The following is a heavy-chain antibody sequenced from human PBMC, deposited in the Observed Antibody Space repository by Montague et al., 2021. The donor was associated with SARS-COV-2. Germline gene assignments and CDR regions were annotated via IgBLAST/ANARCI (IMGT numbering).Heavy chain of an antibody. D-gene: IGHD4-23*01. CDR3: ARSYGTTVVTRAFDY. CDR1: GFSLSTSGIC. CDR2: XDWXYYK. V-gene: IGHV2-70*01. J-gene: IGHJ4*02. Sequence: PALVTPTQTLTLTCTFSGFSLSTSGICVSWIRQSPGKALEWLTLXDWXYYKYYSTSLKTRLTISKDTSKNQVVLTMTNMDPVDTATYYCARSYGTTVVTRAFDYWGQGTLVTVSS.